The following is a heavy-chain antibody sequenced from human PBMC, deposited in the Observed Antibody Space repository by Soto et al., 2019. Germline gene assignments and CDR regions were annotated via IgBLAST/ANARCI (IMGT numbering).Heavy chain of an antibody. CDR1: GFTVSSNY. CDR2: IYSGGST. Sequence: EVQLVESGGGLIQPGGSLRLSCAASGFTVSSNYMSWVRQAPGKGLEWVSVIYSGGSTYYADSVKGRFTISRDNSKNTLYLQMNSLRAEDTAVYYCAVEMSNHYYYDSSGSIRNFAYWGQGTLVTVSS. J-gene: IGHJ4*02. D-gene: IGHD3-22*01. CDR3: AVEMSNHYYYDSSGSIRNFAY. V-gene: IGHV3-53*01.